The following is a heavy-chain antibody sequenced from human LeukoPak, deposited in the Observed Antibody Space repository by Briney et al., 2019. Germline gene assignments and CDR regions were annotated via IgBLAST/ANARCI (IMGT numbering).Heavy chain of an antibody. D-gene: IGHD3-3*01. V-gene: IGHV3-64D*09. Sequence: GGSLRLSCSASGFTFSRYPMHWVRQAPGKGLEYVLAISGNGGSTYYADSVKGRFTISRDNSKNTLYLQMSSLRTEDTAIYYCVKAQYDFWSGLDYWGQGTLVTVSS. J-gene: IGHJ4*02. CDR3: VKAQYDFWSGLDY. CDR2: ISGNGGST. CDR1: GFTFSRYP.